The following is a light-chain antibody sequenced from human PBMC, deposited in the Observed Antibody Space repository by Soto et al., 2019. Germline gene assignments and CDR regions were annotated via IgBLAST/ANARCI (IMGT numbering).Light chain of an antibody. J-gene: IGKJ1*01. V-gene: IGKV1-9*01. CDR1: QGISSY. Sequence: DIQLTQSPSFLSASVGDRVTITCRANQGISSYLAWYQQKPGKAPKLLIYAASTLQSGVTSRFSGSGSGTEFTLTISSLQPEDFATYYCQQLNSYPPWTFGQGTKVEIK. CDR3: QQLNSYPPWT. CDR2: AAS.